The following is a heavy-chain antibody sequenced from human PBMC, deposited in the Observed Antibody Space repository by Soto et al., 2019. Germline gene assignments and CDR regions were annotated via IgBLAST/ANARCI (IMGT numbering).Heavy chain of an antibody. V-gene: IGHV4-59*08. J-gene: IGHJ6*02. D-gene: IGHD3-10*01. CDR3: ARQGFGELHGLVDV. CDR2: MGYNGFT. Sequence: QVQLQESGPGLVKPSETLSLTCTISGGPMNNYYCSWFRQPLGQGLEWIGYMGYNGFTRYNPSLRRRVAISLDTAKNQFSLNLSSVTAADTALYYCARQGFGELHGLVDVWGQGITVTVSS. CDR1: GGPMNNYY.